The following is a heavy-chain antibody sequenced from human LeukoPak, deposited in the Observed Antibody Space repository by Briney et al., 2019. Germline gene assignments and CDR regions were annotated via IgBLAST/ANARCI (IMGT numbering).Heavy chain of an antibody. Sequence: GGSLRLSCAVPGFGFSISVMRWIRQGQGKGLEWVAVISHDGSDKFYADSVKGRFTISRDNSNNILYLQMNNLRPEHTAVYYCARDGNSPADYWGQGTLVTVSS. CDR2: ISHDGSDK. V-gene: IGHV3-30*03. D-gene: IGHD4-23*01. CDR3: ARDGNSPADY. J-gene: IGHJ4*02. CDR1: GFGFSISV.